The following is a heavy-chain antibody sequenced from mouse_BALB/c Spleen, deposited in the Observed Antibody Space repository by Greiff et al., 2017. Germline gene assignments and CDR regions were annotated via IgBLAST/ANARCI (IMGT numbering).Heavy chain of an antibody. CDR2: ISDGGSYT. D-gene: IGHD2-3*01. J-gene: IGHJ1*01. V-gene: IGHV5-4*02. CDR1: GFTFSDYY. CDR3: ARDPDGYWYFDV. Sequence: EVMLVESGGGLVKPGGSLKLSCAASGFTFSDYYMYWVRQTPEKRLEWVATISDGGSYTYYPDSVKGRFTISRDNAKNNLYLQMSSLKSEDTAMYYCARDPDGYWYFDVWGAGTTVTVSS.